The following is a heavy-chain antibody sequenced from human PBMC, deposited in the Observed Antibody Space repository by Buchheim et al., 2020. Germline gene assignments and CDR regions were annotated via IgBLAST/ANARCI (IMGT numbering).Heavy chain of an antibody. CDR3: ARKGNRDGYNSVGDAFDI. Sequence: QVQLVQSGAEVKKPGSSVKVSCKASGGTFSSYAISWVRQAPGQGLEWMGRIIPILGIANYAQKFQGRVTITADKSTSTAYMELSSLRSEDTAVYYCARKGNRDGYNSVGDAFDIWGQGT. CDR1: GGTFSSYA. D-gene: IGHD5-24*01. V-gene: IGHV1-69*04. J-gene: IGHJ3*02. CDR2: IIPILGIA.